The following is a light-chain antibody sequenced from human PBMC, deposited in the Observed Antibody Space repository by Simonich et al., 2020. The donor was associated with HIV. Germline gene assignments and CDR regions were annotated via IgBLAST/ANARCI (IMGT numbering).Light chain of an antibody. J-gene: IGKJ1*01. Sequence: DIVMTQSPDSLAVSLGERATIHCKSSRSVLYNSNTKNYLVWYQQKPGQPPKLLIYWASTRESGVHDRFSGSGSGTDFTLTISSLQAEDVAVYYCQQYYSTPRTFGQGTKVEIK. V-gene: IGKV4-1*01. CDR1: RSVLYNSNTKNY. CDR3: QQYYSTPRT. CDR2: WAS.